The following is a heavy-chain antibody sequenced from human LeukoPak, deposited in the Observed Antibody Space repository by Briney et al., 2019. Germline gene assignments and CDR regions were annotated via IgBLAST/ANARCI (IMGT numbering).Heavy chain of an antibody. CDR2: IWYDGSNK. CDR1: GFTFSSYG. Sequence: PGGSLRLSCAASGFTFSSYGMHWVRQAPGKGLEWVAVIWYDGSNKYYADSVKGRFTISRDNSKNTLYLQMNSLRAEDTAVYYCARAPTIAVAGIRGDWGQGTLVTVSS. D-gene: IGHD6-19*01. CDR3: ARAPTIAVAGIRGD. J-gene: IGHJ4*02. V-gene: IGHV3-33*01.